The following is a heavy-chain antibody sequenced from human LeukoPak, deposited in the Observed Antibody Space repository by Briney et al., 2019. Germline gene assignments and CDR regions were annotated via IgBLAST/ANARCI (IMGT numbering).Heavy chain of an antibody. CDR3: TTRYYDSSGNREVYTY. V-gene: IGHV3-15*01. J-gene: IGHJ4*02. Sequence: PGGSLRLSCVASEFTFSNAWMSWVRQAPGKGLEWVGRIKSKTDGGTTDYAAPVKGRFSISRDDSKTTLYLQMNSLKTEDTAVYYCTTRYYDSSGNREVYTYWGQGTLVTVSS. D-gene: IGHD3-22*01. CDR2: IKSKTDGGTT. CDR1: EFTFSNAW.